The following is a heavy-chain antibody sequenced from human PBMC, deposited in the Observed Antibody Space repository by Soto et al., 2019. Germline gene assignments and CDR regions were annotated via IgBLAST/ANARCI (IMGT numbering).Heavy chain of an antibody. Sequence: ETLCLTCPVSGDYISSNGYYWSWLRQHPGKGLEWIGYIYYSGSTNYNPSLKSRVTISVDTSKRQFSLKLHSVTAADTAVYYCARVIHYYDTSGYYAWYFDYWGQGALVKSPQ. J-gene: IGHJ4*02. D-gene: IGHD3-22*01. CDR3: ARVIHYYDTSGYYAWYFDY. CDR1: GDYISSNGYY. V-gene: IGHV4-61*08. CDR2: IYYSGST.